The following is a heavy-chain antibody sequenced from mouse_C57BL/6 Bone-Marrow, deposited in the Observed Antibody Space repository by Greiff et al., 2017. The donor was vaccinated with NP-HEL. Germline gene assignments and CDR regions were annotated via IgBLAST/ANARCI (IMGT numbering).Heavy chain of an antibody. V-gene: IGHV1-63*01. Sequence: QVQLKQSGAELVRPGTSVKMSCKASGYTFTNYWIGWAKQRPGHGLEWIGDIYPGGGYTNYNEKFKGKATLTADKSSSTAYMQCSSLTSEDSAIYYCARNDYVPFAYWGQGTLVTVSA. CDR2: IYPGGGYT. CDR1: GYTFTNYW. CDR3: ARNDYVPFAY. J-gene: IGHJ3*01. D-gene: IGHD2-4*01.